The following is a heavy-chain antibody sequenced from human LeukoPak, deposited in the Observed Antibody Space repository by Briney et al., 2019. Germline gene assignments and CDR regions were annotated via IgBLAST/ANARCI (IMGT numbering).Heavy chain of an antibody. CDR1: GFKFSTYA. CDR3: AKVAGSQHYYYYGMDV. CDR2: ISGSGDNT. J-gene: IGHJ6*02. V-gene: IGHV3-23*01. D-gene: IGHD3-10*01. Sequence: GGSLRLSCAAAGFKFSTYAMSWVRQAPGKGLEWVSAISGSGDNTYYADSVKGRFTISRDNSKNTLYLQMNSLRAEDTAVYYCAKVAGSQHYYYYGMDVWGQGTTVTVSS.